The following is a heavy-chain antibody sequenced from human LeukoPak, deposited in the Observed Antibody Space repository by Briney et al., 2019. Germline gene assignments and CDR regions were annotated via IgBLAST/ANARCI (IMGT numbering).Heavy chain of an antibody. CDR3: ARGPGVSAYDY. CDR1: GGSFSDYY. V-gene: IGHV4-34*01. J-gene: IGHJ4*02. D-gene: IGHD2-2*01. Sequence: SETLSLTCAVYGGSFSDYYWSWIRQPPGKGLEWIGEINHSGSTNYNPSLKSRVTISVDTSKNQFSLKLSSVTAADTAVYYCARGPGVSAYDYWGQGTLVTVSS. CDR2: INHSGST.